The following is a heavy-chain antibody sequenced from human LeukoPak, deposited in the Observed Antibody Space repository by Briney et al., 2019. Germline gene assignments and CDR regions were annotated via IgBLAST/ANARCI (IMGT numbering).Heavy chain of an antibody. J-gene: IGHJ6*02. V-gene: IGHV1-8*01. CDR1: GYTFTSYD. Sequence: GASVKVSCKASGYTFTSYDINWVRQATGQGLEWMGWMNPNSGNTGYAQKFQGRVTMTRNTSISTAYMELSSLRSEDTAVYYCARGLSLGYCSSTSCYFWGVTTQFWYYYGMDAWGQGTTVTVSS. CDR2: MNPNSGNT. D-gene: IGHD2-2*01. CDR3: ARGLSLGYCSSTSCYFWGVTTQFWYYYGMDA.